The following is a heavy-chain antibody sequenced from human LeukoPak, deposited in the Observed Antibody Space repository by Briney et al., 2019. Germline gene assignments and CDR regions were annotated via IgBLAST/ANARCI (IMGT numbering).Heavy chain of an antibody. CDR2: IIPIFGTA. Sequence: SVKVSCKASGGTFSNYAISWVRQAPGQGLEWMGGIIPIFGTANYAQKFQGRVTITTDESTSTAYMELSSLRSEDTAVYYCASTSWYYYDSSGSQGHFDYWGQGTLVTVSS. J-gene: IGHJ4*02. D-gene: IGHD3-22*01. CDR1: GGTFSNYA. CDR3: ASTSWYYYDSSGSQGHFDY. V-gene: IGHV1-69*05.